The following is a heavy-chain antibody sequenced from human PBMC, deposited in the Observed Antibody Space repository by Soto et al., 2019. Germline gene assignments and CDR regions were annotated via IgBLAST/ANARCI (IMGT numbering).Heavy chain of an antibody. CDR1: GFTFSSYS. J-gene: IGHJ4*02. CDR3: AREWDTAMEFDY. Sequence: EVQLVESGGGLVQPGGSLRLSCAASGFTFSSYSMNWVRQAPGQGLEWVSYISSSSSTIYYADSLKGRFTIPRDNAKNAMYLQMNSLRAEDTAVYYCAREWDTAMEFDYWGQGTLVTVSS. D-gene: IGHD5-18*01. CDR2: ISSSSSTI. V-gene: IGHV3-48*01.